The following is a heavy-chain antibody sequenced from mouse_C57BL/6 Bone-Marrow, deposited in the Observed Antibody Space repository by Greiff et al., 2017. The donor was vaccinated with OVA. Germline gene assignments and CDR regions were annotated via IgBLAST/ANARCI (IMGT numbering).Heavy chain of an antibody. J-gene: IGHJ3*01. D-gene: IGHD4-1*01. CDR2: IYPSDSET. CDR1: GYTFTSYW. CDR3: ERRMGRTWFAY. Sequence: QVQLQQPGAELVRPGSSVKLSCKASGYTFTSYWMDWVKQRPGQGLEWIGNIYPSDSETHYNQKFKDKATLTVDKSSSTAYMQLSRLTSEDSAVYYSERRMGRTWFAYWGQGTLVTVSA. V-gene: IGHV1-61*01.